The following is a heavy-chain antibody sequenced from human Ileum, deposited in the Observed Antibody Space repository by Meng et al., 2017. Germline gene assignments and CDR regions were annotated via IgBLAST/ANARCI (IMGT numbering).Heavy chain of an antibody. CDR2: IYWDDDT. J-gene: IGHJ4*02. CDR1: GFALSPSGVG. CDR3: GHWDRFGYVNADY. D-gene: IGHD5-18*01. V-gene: IGHV2-5*02. Sequence: HIPLRESCSTLVEPTRTLPLACTLFGFALSPSGVGLGWIRQTPGKALEWLALIYWDDDTRYRPSLKSRLTITKDTPKNQVVLTMTNMDPVDTATYYCGHWDRFGYVNADYWGQGTLVTVSS.